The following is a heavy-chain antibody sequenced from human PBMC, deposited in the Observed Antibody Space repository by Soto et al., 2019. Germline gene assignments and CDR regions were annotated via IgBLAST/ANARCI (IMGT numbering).Heavy chain of an antibody. D-gene: IGHD2-21*01. Sequence: SETLSLTCVVSRGSLSDYFWSWIRQPPGMALEWIGEINHLGSINYNPSLKSRVTMSVDTSKNQFSLTLNSVTAADTATYYCARGGISHWAYFYYMDVWDRGTTVTVSS. CDR3: ARGGISHWAYFYYMDV. J-gene: IGHJ6*03. CDR2: INHLGSI. V-gene: IGHV4-34*01. CDR1: RGSLSDYF.